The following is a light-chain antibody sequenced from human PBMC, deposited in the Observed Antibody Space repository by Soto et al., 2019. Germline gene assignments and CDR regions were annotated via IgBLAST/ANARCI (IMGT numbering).Light chain of an antibody. Sequence: TQSPATLSLSPGDRVTITCRASQGISTYLNWYQQKPGKAPKLLIYAASSLQSGVPSRFSGSGSETDFTLTISSLQPEDFATYSCQHSTTWTFGQGTKVDIK. CDR3: QHSTTWT. J-gene: IGKJ1*01. CDR2: AAS. CDR1: QGISTY. V-gene: IGKV1-39*01.